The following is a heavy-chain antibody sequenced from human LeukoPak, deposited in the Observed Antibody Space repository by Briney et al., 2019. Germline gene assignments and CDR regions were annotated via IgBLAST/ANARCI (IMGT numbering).Heavy chain of an antibody. CDR3: ARDDLTIFGVVDY. D-gene: IGHD3-3*01. CDR1: GFTFSSYS. J-gene: IGHJ4*02. Sequence: GGSLRLSCAASGFTFSSYSMNWVRQAPGKGLEWVSYISSSSSTIYYADSVKGRFTISRDNAKNSLYLQMNSLRAEDTAVYYCARDDLTIFGVVDYWGQGTLVTVSS. V-gene: IGHV3-48*01. CDR2: ISSSSSTI.